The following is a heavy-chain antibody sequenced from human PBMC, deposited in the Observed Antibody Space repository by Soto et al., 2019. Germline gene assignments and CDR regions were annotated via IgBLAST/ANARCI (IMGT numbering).Heavy chain of an antibody. CDR1: GFTISSRDNHA. J-gene: IGHJ4*02. CDR3: VSWVSVHFDS. Sequence: GESLKISCAASGFTISSRDNHAMSWVRQAPGKGPEWISTISSDGSNRHYADSVLGRFTISRDSSRNTVNLLMNRLRVEDTARYFCVSWVSVHFDSWGPGTLVTVSS. CDR2: ISSDGSNR. V-gene: IGHV3-23*01. D-gene: IGHD3-9*01.